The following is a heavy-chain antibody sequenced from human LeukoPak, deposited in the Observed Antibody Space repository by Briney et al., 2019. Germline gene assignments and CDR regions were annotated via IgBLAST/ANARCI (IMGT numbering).Heavy chain of an antibody. V-gene: IGHV1-2*02. CDR3: ARAPYYYGSGSTRNNWFDP. D-gene: IGHD3-10*01. Sequence: ASVKVSCKASGYTFTGYYMHWVRQAPGQGLEWMGWINPNSGGTNYAQKFQGRVTMTRDTSISTAYMELSRLRSDDTAVYYCARAPYYYGSGSTRNNWFDPWGQGTLVTVSS. CDR2: INPNSGGT. J-gene: IGHJ5*02. CDR1: GYTFTGYY.